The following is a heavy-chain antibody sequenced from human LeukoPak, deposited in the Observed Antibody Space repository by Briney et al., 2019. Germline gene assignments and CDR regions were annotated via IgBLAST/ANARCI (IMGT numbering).Heavy chain of an antibody. Sequence: PGGSLRLSCAASGFTFSSYSMNWVRQAPGKGLEWVSSISSSSSYIYYADSVKGRFTISRDNAKNSLYLQMNSLGAEDTAVYYCASQVVPAARVGYYGMDVWGQGTTVTVSS. V-gene: IGHV3-21*01. CDR3: ASQVVPAARVGYYGMDV. J-gene: IGHJ6*02. CDR2: ISSSSSYI. CDR1: GFTFSSYS. D-gene: IGHD2-2*01.